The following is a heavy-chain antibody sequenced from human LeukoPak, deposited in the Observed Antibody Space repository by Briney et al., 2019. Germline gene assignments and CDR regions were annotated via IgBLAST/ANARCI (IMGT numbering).Heavy chain of an antibody. D-gene: IGHD5-18*01. CDR2: ISSSSSYI. CDR1: GFTLSNHW. Sequence: GGSLRLSCAASGFTLSNHWMHWVRQAPGKGLEWVSSISSSSSYIYYADSVKGRFTISRDNAKNSLYLQMNSLRAEDTAVYYCARSLGGYSYGCFDYWGQGTLVTVSS. V-gene: IGHV3-21*01. CDR3: ARSLGGYSYGCFDY. J-gene: IGHJ4*02.